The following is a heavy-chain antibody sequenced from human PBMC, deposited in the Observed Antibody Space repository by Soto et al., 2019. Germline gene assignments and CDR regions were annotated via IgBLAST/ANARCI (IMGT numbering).Heavy chain of an antibody. Sequence: VGSLRLSCAASGFTFSSYWMSWVRQAPGKGLEWVANIKQDGSEKYYVDSVKGRFTISRDNAKNSLYLQMNSLRAEDTAVYYCARGGTLMITFGGVFPAHFDYWGQGTLVTVSS. CDR3: ARGGTLMITFGGVFPAHFDY. CDR1: GFTFSSYW. V-gene: IGHV3-7*01. D-gene: IGHD3-16*01. J-gene: IGHJ4*02. CDR2: IKQDGSEK.